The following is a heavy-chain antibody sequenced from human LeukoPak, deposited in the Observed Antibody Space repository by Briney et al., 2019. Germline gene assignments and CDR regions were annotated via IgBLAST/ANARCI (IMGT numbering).Heavy chain of an antibody. CDR1: GGTFSSYA. D-gene: IGHD3-22*01. Sequence: SVKVSCKASGGTFSSYAISWVRQAPGQGLEWMGGIIPIFGTADYAQKFQGRVTITADESTSTAYMELSSLRSEDTAVYYCARGSSHYYDSSGYGYWGQGTLVTVSS. CDR2: IIPIFGTA. V-gene: IGHV1-69*01. CDR3: ARGSSHYYDSSGYGY. J-gene: IGHJ4*02.